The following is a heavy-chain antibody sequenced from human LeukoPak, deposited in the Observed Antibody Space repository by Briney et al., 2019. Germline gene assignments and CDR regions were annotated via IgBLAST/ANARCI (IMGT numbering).Heavy chain of an antibody. D-gene: IGHD2-8*02. V-gene: IGHV3-11*04. J-gene: IGHJ6*03. CDR2: ISSSGSTI. CDR3: AGTAGYHYYYYMDV. Sequence: GGSLRLSCAASGFTFSDYYMSWIRQAPEKGLEWVSYISSSGSTIYYADSVKGRFTISRDNAKNSLYLQMNSLRAEDTAVYYCAGTAGYHYYYYMDVWGKGTTVTVSS. CDR1: GFTFSDYY.